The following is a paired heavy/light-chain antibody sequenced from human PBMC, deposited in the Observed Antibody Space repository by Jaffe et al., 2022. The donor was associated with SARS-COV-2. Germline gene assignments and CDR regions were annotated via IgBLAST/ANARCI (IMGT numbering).Light chain of an antibody. J-gene: IGKJ5*01. CDR3: MQVLQTPFT. CDR1: ESLLQGKEYNY. Sequence: DIVMTQSPLSLSVTPGEAASISCRCSESLLQGKEYNYLDWYVQKPGQSPQLLIYLGSTRASGVPDRFSGSGSGTDFTLKIRRVEAEDVGFYYCMQVLQTPFTLGQGTRLEIK. V-gene: IGKV2-28*01. CDR2: LGS.
Heavy chain of an antibody. CDR3: AHFSTTVQSGYFDP. V-gene: IGHV2-5*01. J-gene: IGHJ5*02. Sequence: QITLKESGPTLVTPTQTLTLTCTFSGFSLSTSGVGLGWFRQPPGKALEWLALVYWNDDKRYSPSLNSRVSITKDTSKNHVVLTMANVDPVDTATYYCAHFSTTVQSGYFDPWGQGTLVTVSS. CDR1: GFSLSTSGVG. D-gene: IGHD4-17*01. CDR2: VYWNDDK.